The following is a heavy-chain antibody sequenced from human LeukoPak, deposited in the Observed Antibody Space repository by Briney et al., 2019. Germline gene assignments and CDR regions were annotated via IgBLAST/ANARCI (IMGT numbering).Heavy chain of an antibody. J-gene: IGHJ4*02. D-gene: IGHD3-16*01. V-gene: IGHV4-30-2*01. Sequence: SETLSLTCTVSGGSISSGGYYWSWIRQPPGKGLEWIGYIYHSGSTYYNPSLKSRVTISVNRSKNQFSLKLSSVTAADTAVYYCAGGIKRGNYWGQGTLVTVSS. CDR2: IYHSGST. CDR3: AGGIKRGNY. CDR1: GGSISSGGYY.